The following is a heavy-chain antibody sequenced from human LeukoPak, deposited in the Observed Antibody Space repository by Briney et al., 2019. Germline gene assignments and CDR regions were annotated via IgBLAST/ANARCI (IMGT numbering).Heavy chain of an antibody. Sequence: RWASVKVSCKASGGTFSSYTISWVRQAPGQGLERMGRIIPILGIANYAQKFQGRVTITADKSTSTAYMELSSLRSEDTTVYYCARAPKDGYNQRHFDYWGQGTLVTVSS. CDR3: ARAPKDGYNQRHFDY. CDR2: IIPILGIA. J-gene: IGHJ4*02. V-gene: IGHV1-69*02. CDR1: GGTFSSYT. D-gene: IGHD5-24*01.